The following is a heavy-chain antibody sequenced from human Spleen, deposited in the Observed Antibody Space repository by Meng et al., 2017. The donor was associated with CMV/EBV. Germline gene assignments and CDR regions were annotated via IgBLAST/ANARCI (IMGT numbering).Heavy chain of an antibody. CDR2: VSSTSSTI. CDR3: ARGGGPTNCCYSNNWFDP. Sequence: FTCTDYYMSWIRQAPGKGLEWVSSVSSTSSTIYYGDSVKGRFTISRDNARNSLYLQMSSLRAEDTAVYYCARGGGPTNCCYSNNWFDPWGQGTLVTVSS. J-gene: IGHJ5*02. D-gene: IGHD2-21*02. CDR1: FTCTDYY. V-gene: IGHV3-11*01.